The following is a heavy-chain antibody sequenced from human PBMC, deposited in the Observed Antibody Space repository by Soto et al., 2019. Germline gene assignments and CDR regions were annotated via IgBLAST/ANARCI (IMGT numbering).Heavy chain of an antibody. CDR2: IYYSGST. J-gene: IGHJ4*02. CDR1: GGSVSSGSYY. Sequence: LSLTCTVSGGSVSSGSYYWSWIRQPPGKGLEWIGYIYYSGSTNYNPSLKSRVTISVDTSKNQFSLKLSSVTAADTAVYYCARAHFPYDSSGYGYWGRVTLVTVSS. CDR3: ARAHFPYDSSGYGY. D-gene: IGHD3-22*01. V-gene: IGHV4-61*01.